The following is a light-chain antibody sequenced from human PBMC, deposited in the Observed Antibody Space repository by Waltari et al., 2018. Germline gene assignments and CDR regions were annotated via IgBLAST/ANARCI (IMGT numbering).Light chain of an antibody. CDR3: HQYATSPLT. V-gene: IGKV3-20*01. J-gene: IGKJ1*01. Sequence: EIVMTQSPGTLTLSPGERATLSCRASQRVGSNYLAWYQRKPGQAPRLLVYGASNRATGIPDRFSGSGSGTDFTLTISRLEPQDFAVYYCHQYATSPLTLGQGTKVEI. CDR2: GAS. CDR1: QRVGSNY.